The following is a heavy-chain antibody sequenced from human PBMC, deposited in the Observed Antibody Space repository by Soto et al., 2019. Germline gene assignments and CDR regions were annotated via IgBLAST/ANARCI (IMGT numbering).Heavy chain of an antibody. J-gene: IGHJ6*02. Sequence: ASVKVSCKASGYTFTSYGISWVRQAPGQGLEWMGWISAYNGNTNYAQKLQGRVTMTTDTSTSTAYTELRSLRSDDTAVYYWAPSEGSSWSGYYYYYGLDVWG. D-gene: IGHD6-13*01. CDR3: APSEGSSWSGYYYYYGLDV. CDR1: GYTFTSYG. V-gene: IGHV1-18*04. CDR2: ISAYNGNT.